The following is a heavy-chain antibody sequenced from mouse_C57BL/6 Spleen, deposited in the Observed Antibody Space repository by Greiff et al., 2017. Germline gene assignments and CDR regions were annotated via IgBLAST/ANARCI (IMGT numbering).Heavy chain of an antibody. J-gene: IGHJ2*01. D-gene: IGHD2-3*01. CDR3: AREGDGYFDY. CDR1: GFTFSDYG. V-gene: IGHV5-17*01. CDR2: ISSGSSTI. Sequence: EVKLMESGGGLVKPGGSLKLSCAASGFTFSDYGMHWVRQAPEKGLEWVAYISSGSSTIYYADTVKGRFTISRDNAKNTLFLQRTSLRSEDTAMYYCAREGDGYFDYWGQGTTLTVSS.